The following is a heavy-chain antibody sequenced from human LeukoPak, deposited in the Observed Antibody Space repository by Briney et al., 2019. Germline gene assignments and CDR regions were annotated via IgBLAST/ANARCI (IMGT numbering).Heavy chain of an antibody. V-gene: IGHV3-48*01. D-gene: IGHD3-10*01. CDR2: ISSSSSTI. Sequence: GGSLRLSCAASRFTFSSYSMNWVRQAPGKGLEWVSYISSSSSTIYYADSVKGRFTISRDNAKNSLYLQMNSLRAEDTAVYYCARGPGAYWGQGTLVTVSS. J-gene: IGHJ4*02. CDR1: RFTFSSYS. CDR3: ARGPGAY.